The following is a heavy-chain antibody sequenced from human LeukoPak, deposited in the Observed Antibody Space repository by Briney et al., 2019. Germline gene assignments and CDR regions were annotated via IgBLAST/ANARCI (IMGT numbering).Heavy chain of an antibody. CDR3: ARGADGVSSNSRGWFDP. D-gene: IGHD2-15*01. J-gene: IGHJ5*02. Sequence: GGSLRLSCASSGFTFKNYDINWVRQAPGKGLEWVSYISSSGDPIYYADSVKGRFTISRDNAKNSLYLQMNSLRAEDTAVYYCARGADGVSSNSRGWFDPWGQGTLVTVSS. CDR2: ISSSGDPI. CDR1: GFTFKNYD. V-gene: IGHV3-48*03.